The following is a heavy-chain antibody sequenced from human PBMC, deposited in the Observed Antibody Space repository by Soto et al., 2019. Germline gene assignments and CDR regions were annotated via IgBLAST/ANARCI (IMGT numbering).Heavy chain of an antibody. V-gene: IGHV1-69*06. CDR1: EDTLSSYA. Sequence: QVQLVQSGAEVKKPGSSVKVFCKASEDTLSSYAISWVRQAPGQGLEWMGGIIPFSGTANYAQKFQGRVTITADKSTSTAYMELSSLRSEDTAVYYCVREGYYDSSGYYPGWFDPWGQGTLVTVSS. CDR2: IIPFSGTA. J-gene: IGHJ5*02. D-gene: IGHD3-22*01. CDR3: VREGYYDSSGYYPGWFDP.